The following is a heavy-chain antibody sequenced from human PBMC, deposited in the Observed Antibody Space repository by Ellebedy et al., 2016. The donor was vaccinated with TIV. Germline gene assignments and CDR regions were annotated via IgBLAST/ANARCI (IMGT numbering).Heavy chain of an antibody. D-gene: IGHD2-2*01. Sequence: AASVKVSCKASGYTFTSYGISWVRQAPGQGLEWMGWISAYNGNTNYAQKLQGRVTITTDTSTSTAYMELRSLRSDETAVYYCAKEDRIVVIPAAIVSDYWGQGTLVTVSS. CDR3: AKEDRIVVIPAAIVSDY. J-gene: IGHJ4*02. V-gene: IGHV1-18*01. CDR1: GYTFTSYG. CDR2: ISAYNGNT.